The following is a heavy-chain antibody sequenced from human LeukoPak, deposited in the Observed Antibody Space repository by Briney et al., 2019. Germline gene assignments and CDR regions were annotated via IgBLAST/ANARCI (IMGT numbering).Heavy chain of an antibody. V-gene: IGHV3-74*01. J-gene: IGHJ4*02. CDR2: IYSDGSFT. CDR1: GFTFTTYG. CDR3: ARDRVLGSGSSDI. Sequence: PGGSLRLSCAASGFTFTTYGMHCVRQAPGKGLVWVSRIYSDGSFTNYADSVTGRFTISRDNAKNALYLQMNSLRAEDTAVYYCARDRVLGSGSSDIWGQGTLVTVSS. D-gene: IGHD3-10*02.